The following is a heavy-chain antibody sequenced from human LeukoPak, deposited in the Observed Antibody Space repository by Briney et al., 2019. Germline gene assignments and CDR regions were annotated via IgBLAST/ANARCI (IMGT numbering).Heavy chain of an antibody. V-gene: IGHV3-21*01. CDR1: GFTFSSYS. CDR3: ARDSYNWNYGPNHY. CDR2: ISSSSSYI. J-gene: IGHJ4*02. D-gene: IGHD1-7*01. Sequence: TGGSLRLPCAASGFTFSSYSMNWVRQAPGKGLEWVSSISSSSSYIYYADSVKGRFTISRDNAKNSLYLQMNSLRAEDTAVYYCARDSYNWNYGPNHYWGQGTLVTVSS.